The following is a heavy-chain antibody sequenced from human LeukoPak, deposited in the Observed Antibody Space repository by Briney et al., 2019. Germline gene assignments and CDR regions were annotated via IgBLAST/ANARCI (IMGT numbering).Heavy chain of an antibody. Sequence: PGGSLRLSCVVSGFTVSNHQMTWVRQALGKGLEWVSIINEDGSTYYADSVKGRFTISRDNSKNTLHLQMNSLRAEDTAVYYCARDDYYDSSGYPKNYYYYGMDVWGQGTTVAVSS. CDR2: INEDGST. V-gene: IGHV3-66*01. J-gene: IGHJ6*02. CDR1: GFTVSNHQ. D-gene: IGHD3-22*01. CDR3: ARDDYYDSSGYPKNYYYYGMDV.